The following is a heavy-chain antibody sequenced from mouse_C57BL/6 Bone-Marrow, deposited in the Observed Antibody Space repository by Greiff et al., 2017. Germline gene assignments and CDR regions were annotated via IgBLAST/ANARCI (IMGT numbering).Heavy chain of an antibody. CDR1: GYAFSSYW. V-gene: IGHV1-80*01. Sequence: LVESGAELVKPGASVKISCKASGYAFSSYWMNWVKQRPGKGLEWIGQIYPGDGDTNYNGKFKGKATLTADKSSSTAYMQLSSLTSEDSAVYFCARERGYYPFFAYWGQGTLVTVSA. D-gene: IGHD2-3*01. CDR3: ARERGYYPFFAY. J-gene: IGHJ3*01. CDR2: IYPGDGDT.